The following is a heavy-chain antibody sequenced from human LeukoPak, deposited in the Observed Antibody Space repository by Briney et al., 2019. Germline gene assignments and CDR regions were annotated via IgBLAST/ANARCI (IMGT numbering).Heavy chain of an antibody. J-gene: IGHJ3*02. CDR1: GVSISNYY. CDR3: ARGLIRGACDI. V-gene: IGHV4-59*01. CDR2: HSYSGGA. D-gene: IGHD3-16*01. Sequence: SETLSLTCTVSGVSISNYYWNYFRQSPGKGLEWIGYHSYSGGANYNPSLESRGTISLDTSKNRLSLSLSSVTAADTAVYYCARGLIRGACDIWGHGTMVTVSS.